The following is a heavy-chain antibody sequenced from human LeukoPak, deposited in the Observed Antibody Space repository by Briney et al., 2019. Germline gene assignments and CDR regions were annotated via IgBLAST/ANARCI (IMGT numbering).Heavy chain of an antibody. CDR1: GYTFTGYY. Sequence: ASVKVSCKASGYTFTGYYMHWVRQAPGQGLEWMGWINPNSGGTNYAQKFQGRVTMTRDTSISTAYMELSRLRSDDTAVHYCARSKTRGYSNYLAYWGQGTLVTVSS. V-gene: IGHV1-2*02. J-gene: IGHJ4*02. CDR3: ARSKTRGYSNYLAY. D-gene: IGHD5-18*01. CDR2: INPNSGGT.